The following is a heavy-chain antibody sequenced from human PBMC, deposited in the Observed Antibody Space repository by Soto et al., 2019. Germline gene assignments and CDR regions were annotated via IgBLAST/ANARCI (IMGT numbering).Heavy chain of an antibody. CDR3: AKELIVGATDPYFDY. CDR2: ISYDGSNK. Sequence: GGSLRLSCAASGFTFSSYGMHWVRQAPGKGLEWVAVISYDGSNKYYADSVKGRFTISRDNSKNTLYLQMNSLRAEDTAVYYCAKELIVGATDPYFDYWGQGTLVTVSS. D-gene: IGHD1-26*01. V-gene: IGHV3-30*18. J-gene: IGHJ4*02. CDR1: GFTFSSYG.